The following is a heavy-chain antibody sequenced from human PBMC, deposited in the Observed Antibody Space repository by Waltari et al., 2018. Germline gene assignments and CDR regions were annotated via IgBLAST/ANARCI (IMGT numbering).Heavy chain of an antibody. J-gene: IGHJ3*02. CDR2: VVREDGET. Sequence: EVQLVQSGAEVKKPGATVKISCKASGYTFTDYYMHWVQQAPGKGLEWIGRVVREDGETIYAEKFQGRVTITADTSTDTAYMELSSLRSEDTAVYYCAAIVGATRYAFDIWCQGTMVTVSS. CDR3: AAIVGATRYAFDI. V-gene: IGHV1-69-2*01. CDR1: GYTFTDYY. D-gene: IGHD1-26*01.